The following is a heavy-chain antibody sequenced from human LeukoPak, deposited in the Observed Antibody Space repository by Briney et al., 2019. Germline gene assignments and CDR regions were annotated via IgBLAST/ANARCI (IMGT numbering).Heavy chain of an antibody. CDR1: GYSFTSYG. Sequence: GASVKVSCKASGYSFTSYGFNWVRQAPGQGLEWMGWMSAYNGKTNYAHSLQGRVTVTADTSTSTAYMELRSLRSEDTAVYYCARGYYGGNYGYAFDIWGQGTMVTVSS. D-gene: IGHD4-23*01. CDR3: ARGYYGGNYGYAFDI. V-gene: IGHV1-18*01. CDR2: MSAYNGKT. J-gene: IGHJ3*02.